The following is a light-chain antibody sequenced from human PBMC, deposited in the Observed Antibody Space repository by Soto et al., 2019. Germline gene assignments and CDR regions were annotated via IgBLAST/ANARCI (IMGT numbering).Light chain of an antibody. CDR3: QQYQSYSPWT. Sequence: DIQMTQSPFTLSASIGDTVTITCGASQGISKWLAWHQQKPGKAPKLLIYDASNLESGVPSRFRGSGSGTEFTLTISGLQADDFATYYCQQYQSYSPWTLGQGTKVDIK. CDR2: DAS. V-gene: IGKV1-5*01. CDR1: QGISKW. J-gene: IGKJ1*01.